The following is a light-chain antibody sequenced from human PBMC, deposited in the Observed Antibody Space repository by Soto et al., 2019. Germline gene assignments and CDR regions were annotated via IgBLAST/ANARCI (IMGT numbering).Light chain of an antibody. CDR3: QQYYSTPPYT. CDR1: QSVLYSSNNKNY. Sequence: DIVMTQSPDSLAVSLGERATINCKSSQSVLYSSNNKNYLAWYQQKPGQPPKLLIYWASTRESGVPDRFSGSGSGKDFPLTISSLQAEDVAVYYCQQYYSTPPYTFGQGTKLEIK. V-gene: IGKV4-1*01. CDR2: WAS. J-gene: IGKJ2*01.